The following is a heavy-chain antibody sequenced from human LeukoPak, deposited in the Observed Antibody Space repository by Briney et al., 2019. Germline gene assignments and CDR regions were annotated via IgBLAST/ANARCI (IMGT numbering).Heavy chain of an antibody. CDR1: GFTFSSYS. D-gene: IGHD3-10*01. CDR3: ARVLGTTMVRGVIISYYYYGMDV. V-gene: IGHV3-21*01. J-gene: IGHJ6*02. CDR2: ISSSSSYI. Sequence: GGSLRLSCAASGFTFSSYSMNWVRQAPGKGLERVSSISSSSSYIYYADSVKGRFTISRDNAKNSLYLQMNSLRAEDTAVYYCARVLGTTMVRGVIISYYYYGMDVWGQGTTVTVSS.